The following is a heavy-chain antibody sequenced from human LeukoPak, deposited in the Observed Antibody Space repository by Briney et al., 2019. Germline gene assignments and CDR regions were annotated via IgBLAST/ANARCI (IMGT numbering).Heavy chain of an antibody. Sequence: GGSLRLSCTASGFTFGDYGMSWFRQAPGKGLEWVGFIRSEAHDTTPQYGASVKGRFTISKDDSRRIAFLQMNSLKTEDTAVYYCSRAAGYDFILEYWGQGTLVTVSS. V-gene: IGHV3-49*03. CDR1: GFTFGDYG. CDR2: IRSEAHDTTP. J-gene: IGHJ4*02. CDR3: SRAAGYDFILEY. D-gene: IGHD5-12*01.